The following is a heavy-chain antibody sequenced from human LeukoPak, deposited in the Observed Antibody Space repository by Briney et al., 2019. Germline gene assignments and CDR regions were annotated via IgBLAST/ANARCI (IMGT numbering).Heavy chain of an antibody. D-gene: IGHD6-13*01. CDR3: ARAAGPLAAPDF. CDR1: GGSISSYY. Sequence: SETLSLTCTVSGGSISSYYWSWIRQPPGKGLEWIGYIYYSGSTNYNPSLKSRVTISVDTSKNQFSLKLSSVTAADTAVYYCARAAGPLAAPDFWGQGTLVTVST. J-gene: IGHJ4*02. CDR2: IYYSGST. V-gene: IGHV4-59*01.